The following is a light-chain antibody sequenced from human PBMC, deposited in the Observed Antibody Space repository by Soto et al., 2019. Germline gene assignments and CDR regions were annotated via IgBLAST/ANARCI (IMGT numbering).Light chain of an antibody. CDR1: QNVYNN. V-gene: IGKV3-15*01. CDR2: DAS. J-gene: IGKJ4*01. Sequence: EIVMTHSPATLSVSPGEGATLSCKASQNVYNNLAWYQQRPGQPPRLLIYDASTRATGISARFSGSGYGTEVTLTISSLQSEDFAVYFCQQCRNWPLTFGGGTKVEIK. CDR3: QQCRNWPLT.